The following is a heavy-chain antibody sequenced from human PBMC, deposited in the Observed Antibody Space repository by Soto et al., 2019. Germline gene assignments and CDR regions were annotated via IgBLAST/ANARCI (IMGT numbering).Heavy chain of an antibody. D-gene: IGHD3-3*01. Sequence: QLQLQESGPGLVKPWETLSLTCTVSGGSISSSSYYWGWIRQPPGKGLEWIGSIYYSGSTYYNPSLKSRFTISVDTSKNQFSLKLSSVTAADTAVYYCARHLTIFGVVMEYWFDPWGQGTLVTVSS. V-gene: IGHV4-39*01. CDR1: GGSISSSSYY. J-gene: IGHJ5*02. CDR3: ARHLTIFGVVMEYWFDP. CDR2: IYYSGST.